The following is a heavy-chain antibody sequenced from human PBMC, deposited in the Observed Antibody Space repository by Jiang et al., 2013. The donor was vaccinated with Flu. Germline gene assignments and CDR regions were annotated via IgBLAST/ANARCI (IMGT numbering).Heavy chain of an antibody. J-gene: IGHJ4*02. CDR3: ARQASLYSSGWDYFDY. CDR2: IYPAVSDP. V-gene: IGHV5-51*01. CDR1: GYSFTNYW. Sequence: GAEVKKPGESVNISCKGSGYSFTNYWIGWVRQMPGKGLEWMGIIYPAVSDPTYSPSFQGQVTISADKSIRTAYLHWSSLKASDTAMYYCARQASLYSSGWDYFDYWGQGTLVTVSS. D-gene: IGHD6-19*01.